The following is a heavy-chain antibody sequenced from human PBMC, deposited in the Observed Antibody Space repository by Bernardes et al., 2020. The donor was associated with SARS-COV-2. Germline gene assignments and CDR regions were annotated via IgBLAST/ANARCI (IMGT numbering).Heavy chain of an antibody. CDR1: RFTFRTYW. CDR2: LNEDGSIT. J-gene: IGHJ4*02. D-gene: IGHD2-15*01. Sequence: GGSLRLSCVVSRFTFRTYWMHWVRQAPGKGLEWVSRLNEDGSITTYADSVKGRFTISRDNAKNTLYLQMHSLRVEDTATYYCVRDLAGGSGSWGQGTLVTVSS. CDR3: VRDLAGGSGS. V-gene: IGHV3-74*01.